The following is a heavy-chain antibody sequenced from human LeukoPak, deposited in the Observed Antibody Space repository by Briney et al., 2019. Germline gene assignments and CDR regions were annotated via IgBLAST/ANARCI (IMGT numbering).Heavy chain of an antibody. D-gene: IGHD3-22*01. CDR2: IRYDGSNK. CDR1: GFTFSSYG. CDR3: AREAGYYYDSSGYYTSFDY. V-gene: IGHV3-30*02. J-gene: IGHJ4*02. Sequence: GGSLRLSCAASGFTFSSYGMHWVRQAPGKGLEWVAFIRYDGSNKYYADSVKGRFTISRDNSKNTLYLQMNSLRAEDTAVYYCAREAGYYYDSSGYYTSFDYWGQGTLVTVSS.